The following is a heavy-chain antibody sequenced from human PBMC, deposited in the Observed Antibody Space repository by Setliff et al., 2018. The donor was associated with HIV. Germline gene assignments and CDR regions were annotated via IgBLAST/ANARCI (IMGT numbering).Heavy chain of an antibody. J-gene: IGHJ4*02. CDR1: GGSISSSKW. V-gene: IGHV3-21*01. CDR2: ISSGSSYI. CDR3: ARSSWSAYMGLFDY. Sequence: ETLSLTCAVSGGSISSSKWWSWVRQAPGKGLEWVSSISSGSSYIYYADSVKGRFTISRDNAKNSLFLQMNSLRAEDTAVYYCARSSWSAYMGLFDYWGQGTLVTVSS. D-gene: IGHD3-3*01.